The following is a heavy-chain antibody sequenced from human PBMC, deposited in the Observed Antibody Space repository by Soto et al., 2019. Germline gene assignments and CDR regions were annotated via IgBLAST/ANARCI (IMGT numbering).Heavy chain of an antibody. Sequence: ASVKVSCKASGYTFTSYYMHWVRQAPGQGLEWMGIINPSGGSTSYAQKFQGRVTMTRDTSTSTVYMGLSSLRSEDTAVYYCARAYYGSGSYPDDFDIWGQGTMVTVSS. D-gene: IGHD3-10*01. J-gene: IGHJ3*02. CDR2: INPSGGST. CDR1: GYTFTSYY. V-gene: IGHV1-46*01. CDR3: ARAYYGSGSYPDDFDI.